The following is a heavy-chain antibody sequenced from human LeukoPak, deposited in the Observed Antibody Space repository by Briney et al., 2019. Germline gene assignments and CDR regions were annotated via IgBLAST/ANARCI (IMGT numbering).Heavy chain of an antibody. D-gene: IGHD3-16*02. V-gene: IGHV5-51*01. J-gene: IGHJ4*02. CDR3: ARFVTFGGVIDHFDY. Sequence: GESLKISCKGSGYSFTSYWIGWVRQMPGKGLEWMGIIYPGDSDTRYSPSFQGQVTISADKSISTAYLQWSSLKASDTAMYYCARFVTFGGVIDHFDYWGQGTLVTVSS. CDR2: IYPGDSDT. CDR1: GYSFTSYW.